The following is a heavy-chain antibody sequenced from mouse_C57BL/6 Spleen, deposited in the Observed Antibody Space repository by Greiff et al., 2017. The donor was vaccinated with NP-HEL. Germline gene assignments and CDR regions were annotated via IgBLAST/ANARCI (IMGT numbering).Heavy chain of an antibody. CDR3: ATLDFYYAMDY. D-gene: IGHD2-10*02. CDR2: IWTVGGT. V-gene: IGHV2-9-1*01. CDR1: GFSLTSYA. J-gene: IGHJ4*01. Sequence: QVQLQQSGPGLVAPSQSLSITCTVSGFSLTSYAISWVRQPPGKGLEWLGGIWTVGGTNYNSALKSRLSISKDNSKSKVFIKMSSLQTDDTARYYCATLDFYYAMDYWGQGTSVTVSS.